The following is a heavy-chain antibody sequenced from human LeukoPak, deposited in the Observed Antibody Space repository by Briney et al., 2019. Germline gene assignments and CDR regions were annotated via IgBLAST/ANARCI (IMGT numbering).Heavy chain of an antibody. J-gene: IGHJ6*02. CDR3: AKSRDPRIYYGMDV. Sequence: GGSLRLSCAASGFTFSSYAMSWVRQAPGKGLEWVSAISGSGGSTYYADSVKGRFTISRYNSKNTLYLQMNSLRAEDTAVYYCAKSRDPRIYYGMDVWGQGTTVTVSS. V-gene: IGHV3-23*01. CDR2: ISGSGGST. CDR1: GFTFSSYA. D-gene: IGHD2-21*01.